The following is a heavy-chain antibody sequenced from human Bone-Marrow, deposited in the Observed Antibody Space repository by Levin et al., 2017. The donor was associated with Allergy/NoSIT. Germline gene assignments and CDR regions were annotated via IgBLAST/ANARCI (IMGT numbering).Heavy chain of an antibody. J-gene: IGHJ3*02. CDR2: INHSGST. CDR3: ARGRLEQEAAFDI. V-gene: IGHV4-34*01. CDR1: GGSFSGYY. Sequence: GSLRLSCAVYGGSFSGYYWSWIRQPPGKGLEWIGEINHSGSTNYNPSLKSRVTISVDTSKNQFSLKLSSVTAADTAVYYCARGRLEQEAAFDIWGQGTMVTVSS. D-gene: IGHD1/OR15-1a*01.